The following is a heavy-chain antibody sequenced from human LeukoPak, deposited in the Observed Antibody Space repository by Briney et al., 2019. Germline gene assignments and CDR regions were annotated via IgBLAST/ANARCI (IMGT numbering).Heavy chain of an antibody. CDR3: ARVGRGDTYGYVDY. V-gene: IGHV3-66*01. D-gene: IGHD5-18*01. CDR2: LYSGGNT. J-gene: IGHJ4*02. Sequence: GGSLRLSCAASGFTVSSNYMSWVRQTPGKGLAWVSVLYSGGNTYYADSVKGRFTISRDNSKNMLFLQMNSLGAEDTAVYYCARVGRGDTYGYVDYWGQGTLVTVSS. CDR1: GFTVSSNY.